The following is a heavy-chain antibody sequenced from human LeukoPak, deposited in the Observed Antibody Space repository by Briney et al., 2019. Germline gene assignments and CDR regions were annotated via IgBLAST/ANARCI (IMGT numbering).Heavy chain of an antibody. CDR3: ARAKVGAPYP. CDR2: INHSGST. CDR1: GGSFSGYY. D-gene: IGHD1-26*01. J-gene: IGHJ5*02. V-gene: IGHV4-34*01. Sequence: SETLSLTCAVYGGSFSGYYWSWIRQPPGKGLEWIGEINHSGSTNYNPSLKSRFTISVDTSKNQFSLKLSSVTAADTAVYYCARAKVGAPYPWGQGTLVTVSS.